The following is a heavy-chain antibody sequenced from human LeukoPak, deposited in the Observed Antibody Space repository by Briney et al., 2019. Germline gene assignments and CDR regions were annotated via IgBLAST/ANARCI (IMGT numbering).Heavy chain of an antibody. V-gene: IGHV4-61*02. D-gene: IGHD3-22*01. CDR2: IYTSGST. CDR1: GGSISSGNYY. Sequence: SQTLSLTCTVSGGSISSGNYYWTWIRQPAGKGLEWIGRIYTSGSTNYNPSLKSRVTISVDTSKNQFSLKLSSVTAADTAVYYCARGGTMKYFQHWGQGTLVTVSS. CDR3: ARGGTMKYFQH. J-gene: IGHJ1*01.